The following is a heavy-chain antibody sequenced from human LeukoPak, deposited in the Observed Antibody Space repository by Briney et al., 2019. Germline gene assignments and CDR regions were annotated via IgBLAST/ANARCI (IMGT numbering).Heavy chain of an antibody. Sequence: PGGSLRLSCATSGFTFSNYGMHWVRQAPGRGMEWVAFIRYDGSSKYYTDSVKGRFTISRDNSKNAVYLQMNGLRVEDTAVYYCAKDPVYYVAPGSSSGYFYYMDVWGKGTTVTISS. D-gene: IGHD3-10*01. CDR1: GFTFSNYG. CDR2: IRYDGSSK. V-gene: IGHV3-30*02. CDR3: AKDPVYYVAPGSSSGYFYYMDV. J-gene: IGHJ6*03.